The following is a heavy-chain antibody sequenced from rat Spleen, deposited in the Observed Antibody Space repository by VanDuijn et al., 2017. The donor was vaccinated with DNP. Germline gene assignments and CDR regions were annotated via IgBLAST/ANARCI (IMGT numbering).Heavy chain of an antibody. CDR1: GSSITSNY. J-gene: IGHJ2*01. CDR2: ISYSGSN. V-gene: IGHV3-1*01. Sequence: EVQLQESGPGLVKPSQPLSLTCSVTGSSITSNYWGWIWEFPGNKMEWIGHISYSGSNSYNPSLKSRISITRDTSKNQFFMQLNSVTTEDTATYYCARWSDYFDYWGQGVMVTVSS. CDR3: ARWSDYFDY.